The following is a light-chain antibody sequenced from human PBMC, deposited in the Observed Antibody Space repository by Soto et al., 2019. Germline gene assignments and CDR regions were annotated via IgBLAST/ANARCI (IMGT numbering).Light chain of an antibody. CDR2: SAS. CDR1: QSISDT. CDR3: QQYNNWPWT. J-gene: IGKJ1*01. Sequence: EIFMTQSPATLSVSPWGRATLSCRASQSISDTLAWYQQKPGQAPRLLIYSASRRATGFPARFSDSGSGTDFTLTISSLQSEDFAVYYCQQYNNWPWTFGQGDQGGYQ. V-gene: IGKV3-15*01.